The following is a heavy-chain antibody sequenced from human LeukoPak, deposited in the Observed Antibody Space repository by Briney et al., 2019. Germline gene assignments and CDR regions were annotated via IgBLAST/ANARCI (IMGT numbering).Heavy chain of an antibody. D-gene: IGHD3-10*01. CDR3: ARPRYYGSGSFDY. V-gene: IGHV4-34*01. Sequence: SETLSLTCAVYGGSFSGNYWSWIRQPPGKGLEWIGEINHSGSTNYNPSLKSRVTISVDTSKNQFSLKLSSVTAADTAVYYCARPRYYGSGSFDYWGQGTLVTVSS. CDR1: GGSFSGNY. J-gene: IGHJ4*02. CDR2: INHSGST.